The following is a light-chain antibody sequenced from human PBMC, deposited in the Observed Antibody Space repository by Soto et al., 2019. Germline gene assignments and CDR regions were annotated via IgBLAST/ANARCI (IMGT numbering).Light chain of an antibody. Sequence: PQASATPSLSLKESADRPGGNGRSVSCSSLAWYQQKPGQAPRLLIYGASSRATGIPDRFSGSGSGTEFALSISRLGAEDFAMYFSQQYYGSPRTFGQGTKVDNK. V-gene: IGKV3-20*01. CDR2: GAS. CDR1: RSVSCSS. J-gene: IGKJ1*01. CDR3: QQYYGSPRT.